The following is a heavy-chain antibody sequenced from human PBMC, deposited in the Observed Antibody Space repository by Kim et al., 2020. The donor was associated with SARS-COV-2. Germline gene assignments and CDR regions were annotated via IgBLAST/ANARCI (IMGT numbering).Heavy chain of an antibody. CDR3: ARASFGRTGHVAAAEGYYYYYGMDV. CDR1: GFTFSSYW. J-gene: IGHJ6*02. Sequence: GGSLRLSCAASGFTFSSYWMHWVRQAPGKGLVWVSRINSDGSSTSYADSVKGRFTISRDNAKNTLYLQMNSLRAEDTAVYYCARASFGRTGHVAAAEGYYYYYGMDVWGQGTTVTVSS. V-gene: IGHV3-74*01. CDR2: INSDGSST. D-gene: IGHD6-13*01.